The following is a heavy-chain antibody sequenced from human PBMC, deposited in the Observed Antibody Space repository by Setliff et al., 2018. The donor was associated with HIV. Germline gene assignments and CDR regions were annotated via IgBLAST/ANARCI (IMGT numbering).Heavy chain of an antibody. D-gene: IGHD6-25*01. Sequence: LSLTCTVSGGSVYTASYYWGWVRQPPGKGLEWIGTFYFGRTTYYNPSLESRVTLSVDTAKNQLSLNLTSVTAADTAIYYCARRRLVGYSFDYWGQGALVTVSS. CDR1: GGSVYTASYY. J-gene: IGHJ4*02. CDR3: ARRRLVGYSFDY. CDR2: FYFGRTT. V-gene: IGHV4-39*01.